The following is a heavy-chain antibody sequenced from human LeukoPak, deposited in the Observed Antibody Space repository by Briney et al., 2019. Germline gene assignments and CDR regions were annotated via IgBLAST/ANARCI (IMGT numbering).Heavy chain of an antibody. CDR2: ISGTGGRT. CDR1: GFTFSSYA. V-gene: IGHV3-23*01. Sequence: SGGSLRLSCAASGFTFSSYAMSWVRQAPGKGLEWVSAISGTGGRTYYADSVKGRFTISRDNSKNTLYLQMNSLRAEDTAVYYCAKEGRSLQTYWGQGTLVTVSS. CDR3: AKEGRSLQTY. D-gene: IGHD5-24*01. J-gene: IGHJ4*02.